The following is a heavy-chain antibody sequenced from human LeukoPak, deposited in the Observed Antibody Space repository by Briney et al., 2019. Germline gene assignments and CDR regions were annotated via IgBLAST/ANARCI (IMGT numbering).Heavy chain of an antibody. J-gene: IGHJ4*02. CDR1: GFTFSIYD. CDR2: IDTAGGT. CDR3: ARGPGYYDSSGYYLFDY. Sequence: GGSLRLSCAASGFTFSIYDMHWVRQVTGKGLEWVSGIDTAGGTYYPDSVKGRFTISRDNAKNSLYLQMNSLRAEDTAVYYCARGPGYYDSSGYYLFDYWGQGTLVTVSS. D-gene: IGHD3-22*01. V-gene: IGHV3-13*01.